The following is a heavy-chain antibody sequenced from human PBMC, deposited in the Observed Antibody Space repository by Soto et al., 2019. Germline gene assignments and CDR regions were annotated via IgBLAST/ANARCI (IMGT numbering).Heavy chain of an antibody. CDR2: IYYSGST. V-gene: IGHV4-59*08. J-gene: IGHJ5*02. CDR1: GGSISSYY. Sequence: SETLSLTCTVSGGSISSYYWSWIRQPPGKGLEWIGYIYYSGSTNYNPSLKSRVTISVDTSKNQFSLKLSSVTAADTAVYYCARATIFGVVKGWCRFDPWGQGTLVTAPQ. CDR3: ARATIFGVVKGWCRFDP. D-gene: IGHD3-3*01.